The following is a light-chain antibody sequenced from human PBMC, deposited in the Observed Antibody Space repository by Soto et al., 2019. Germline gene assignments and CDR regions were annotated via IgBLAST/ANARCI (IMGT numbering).Light chain of an antibody. CDR3: QTWGTGIQV. CDR2: LNSDGSH. Sequence: QSVLTQSPSASASLGASVKLTCTLSSGPSSYAIAWHQQQPEKGPRYLMKLNSDGSHSKGDGIPDRFSGSSSGAERYLTISSLQSEDEADYYCQTWGTGIQVFGTGTKVTVL. V-gene: IGLV4-69*01. J-gene: IGLJ1*01. CDR1: SGPSSYA.